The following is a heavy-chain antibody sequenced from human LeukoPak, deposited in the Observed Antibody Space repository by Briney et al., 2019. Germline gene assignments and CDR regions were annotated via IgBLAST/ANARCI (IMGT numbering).Heavy chain of an antibody. CDR3: ARVGYCSGDSCYNDY. CDR1: GYTFKSYY. Sequence: ASVKVSCKASGYTFKSYYMHWVRPAPGQGLEWMGIINPSGGSKSYAPKFQGRVTKTSDTSTSTVYMELSRLRSEDTAVYYCARVGYCSGDSCYNDYWGQGTLVTVSS. D-gene: IGHD2-15*01. J-gene: IGHJ4*02. CDR2: INPSGGSK. V-gene: IGHV1-46*02.